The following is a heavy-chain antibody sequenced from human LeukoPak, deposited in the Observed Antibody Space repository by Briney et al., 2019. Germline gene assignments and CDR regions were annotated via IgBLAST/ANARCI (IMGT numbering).Heavy chain of an antibody. CDR1: GYSFATYW. D-gene: IGHD3-22*01. J-gene: IGHJ4*02. Sequence: GGSLKITCKTSGYSFATYWIAWVRQPPGKGLEWVGYIYPGESQIRYSPSFQGRVTISADRSISTAYLQWRSLKASDTAVYYCARHIIVYDTSAHFDNWGQGTWVTVSS. CDR3: ARHIIVYDTSAHFDN. CDR2: IYPGESQI. V-gene: IGHV5-51*01.